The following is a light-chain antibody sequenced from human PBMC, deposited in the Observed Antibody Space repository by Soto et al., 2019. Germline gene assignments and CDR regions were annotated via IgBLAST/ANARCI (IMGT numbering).Light chain of an antibody. CDR2: AAS. V-gene: IGKV1-39*01. CDR1: QSLSNY. CDR3: QQTYSSPET. Sequence: DIQMTQSPSSLSASVGDRVTITCRASQSLSNYLNWFQQKPGNPPKLLLYAASTLQGGVPSRFSGRGSGTDFTLTISSLQPEDFATYYCQQTYSSPETFGQGTKVEI. J-gene: IGKJ1*01.